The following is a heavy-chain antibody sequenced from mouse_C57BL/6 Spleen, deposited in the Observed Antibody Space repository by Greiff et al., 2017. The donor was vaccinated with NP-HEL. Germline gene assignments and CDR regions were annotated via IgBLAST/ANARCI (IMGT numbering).Heavy chain of an antibody. J-gene: IGHJ2*01. D-gene: IGHD3-2*02. Sequence: QVQLQQPGAELVMPGASVKLSCKASGYTFTSYWMHWVKQRPGQGLEWIGEIDPSDSYTNYNQKFKGKSTLTVDKSSSTAYMQLSSLTSEDSAVYYCARGQATGYFDYWGQGTTLTVSS. CDR2: IDPSDSYT. CDR1: GYTFTSYW. CDR3: ARGQATGYFDY. V-gene: IGHV1-69*01.